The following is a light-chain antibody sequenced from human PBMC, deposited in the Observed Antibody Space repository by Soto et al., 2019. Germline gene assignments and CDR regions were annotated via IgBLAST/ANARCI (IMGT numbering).Light chain of an antibody. CDR3: QQYNDWPIA. CDR1: PSVSGK. V-gene: IGKV3-15*01. J-gene: IGKJ5*01. Sequence: EVVTTQSPGTLSVSPGERAALSCRASPSVSGKLAWYQQKPGQAPRLLIYDASTRATGIPARFSGSGSGTEFTLTITSLQSEDFALYYCQQYNDWPIAFGQGTRLEIK. CDR2: DAS.